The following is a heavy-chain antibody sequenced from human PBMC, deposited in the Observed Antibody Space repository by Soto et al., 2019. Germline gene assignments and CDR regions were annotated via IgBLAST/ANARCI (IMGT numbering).Heavy chain of an antibody. Sequence: ASVKVSCKSSGDTFTGYYMHCVRQAPGQGLEWMGWINPNSGGTNYAQKFQGWVTMTRDTSISTAYMELSRLRSDDTAVYYCARAMIRNYYYGMDVWGQGTTVTVSS. D-gene: IGHD3-22*01. CDR1: GDTFTGYY. V-gene: IGHV1-2*04. J-gene: IGHJ6*02. CDR2: INPNSGGT. CDR3: ARAMIRNYYYGMDV.